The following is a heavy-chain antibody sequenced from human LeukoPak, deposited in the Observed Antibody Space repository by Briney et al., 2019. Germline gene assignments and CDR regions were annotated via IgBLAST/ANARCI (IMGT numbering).Heavy chain of an antibody. V-gene: IGHV4-59*12. CDR3: ARFGSYFEY. Sequence: SETLSLTCTVSGGSINNYYWSWIRQPPGKGLEWIGHIYYSGSNKNNPSLKSRVTTTVDTSKNQFSLKLTSVTAADTAMYFCARFGSYFEYWGQGILVTVSS. CDR2: IYYSGSN. CDR1: GGSINNYY. J-gene: IGHJ4*02. D-gene: IGHD3-10*01.